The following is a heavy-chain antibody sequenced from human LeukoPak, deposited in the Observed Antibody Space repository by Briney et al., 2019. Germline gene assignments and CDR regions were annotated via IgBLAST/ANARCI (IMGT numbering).Heavy chain of an antibody. CDR2: IKQDGSEK. J-gene: IGHJ4*02. CDR3: AREGVADFWSGYRTSYYFDY. V-gene: IGHV3-7*01. Sequence: GGSLRLSCAASGFTFSSYWMSWVRQAPGKGLEWVASIKQDGSEKYYVDSVKGRFTISRDNAKNSLYLQMNSLRAEDSAVYYCAREGVADFWSGYRTSYYFDYWGQGTLVTVSS. D-gene: IGHD3-3*01. CDR1: GFTFSSYW.